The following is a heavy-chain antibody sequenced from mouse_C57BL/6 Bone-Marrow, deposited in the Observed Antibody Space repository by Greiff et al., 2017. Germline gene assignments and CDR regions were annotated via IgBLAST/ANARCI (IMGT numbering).Heavy chain of an antibody. CDR1: EYEFPSHD. J-gene: IGHJ3*01. Sequence: EVHLVESGGGLVQPGESLKLSCESNEYEFPSHDMSWVRKTPEKRLELVAAINSDGGSTYYPDTMERRFIFSRDNTKKTVYLQLSSLRSKDPAMYYCARGDCNYEGAWFAYWGQGTMVTVSA. CDR3: ARGDCNYEGAWFAY. V-gene: IGHV5-2*01. D-gene: IGHD2-12*01. CDR2: INSDGGST.